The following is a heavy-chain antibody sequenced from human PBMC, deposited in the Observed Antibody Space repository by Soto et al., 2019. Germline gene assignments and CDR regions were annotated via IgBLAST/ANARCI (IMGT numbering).Heavy chain of an antibody. V-gene: IGHV3-30*18. CDR3: AKDRYSSNYHYGMDV. CDR2: ISYDGSNI. J-gene: IGHJ6*02. D-gene: IGHD6-13*01. CDR1: GFTFISYG. Sequence: GGSLRLSCAASGFTFISYGMHWGRQAPGKGLEWVAVISYDGSNIYYADSVKGRFTISRDNSKNTLYLQMNSLRAEDTAVYYCAKDRYSSNYHYGMDVWGQGTTVTVSS.